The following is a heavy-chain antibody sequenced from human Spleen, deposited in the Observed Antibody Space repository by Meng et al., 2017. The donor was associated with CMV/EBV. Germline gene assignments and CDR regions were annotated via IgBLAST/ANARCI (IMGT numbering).Heavy chain of an antibody. CDR1: GYTCTTYW. CDR2: IYPGDSDT. Sequence: CKGSGYTCTTYWIGWVRQMPGKGLEWMGMIYPGDSDTRYSPSFQGQVTISADKSITTAYLQWSSLKASDTAVYYCARRGYNNYPTDYWGQGTLVTVSS. V-gene: IGHV5-51*01. D-gene: IGHD4-11*01. CDR3: ARRGYNNYPTDY. J-gene: IGHJ4*02.